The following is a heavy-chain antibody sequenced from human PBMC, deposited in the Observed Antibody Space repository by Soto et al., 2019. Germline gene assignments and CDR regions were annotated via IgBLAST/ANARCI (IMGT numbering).Heavy chain of an antibody. J-gene: IGHJ6*02. CDR3: VRDEYGGYSGYYAMDV. Sequence: QVQLVQSGAEVKKPGASVKVSCKASGYTFTRYGISWVRQAPGQGLEWMGWINANNGDTNYAQNLQGRVAMTTDTSTSTAFMELRSLRSDDTAVYYCVRDEYGGYSGYYAMDVWGQGTTVTVSS. CDR1: GYTFTRYG. CDR2: INANNGDT. V-gene: IGHV1-18*01. D-gene: IGHD2-15*01.